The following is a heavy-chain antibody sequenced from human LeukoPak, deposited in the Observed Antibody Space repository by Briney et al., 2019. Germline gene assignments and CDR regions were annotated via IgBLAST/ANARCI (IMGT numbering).Heavy chain of an antibody. V-gene: IGHV3-9*01. Sequence: GGSLRLSCAASGFTFDDYAMHWVRQAPGKGLEWVSGISWNSGSIGYADSVKGRFTISRDNAKNSLYLQMNGLRAEDTAVYYCARVDDYGDYVLDYWGQGTLVTVSS. CDR2: ISWNSGSI. CDR3: ARVDDYGDYVLDY. CDR1: GFTFDDYA. D-gene: IGHD4-17*01. J-gene: IGHJ4*02.